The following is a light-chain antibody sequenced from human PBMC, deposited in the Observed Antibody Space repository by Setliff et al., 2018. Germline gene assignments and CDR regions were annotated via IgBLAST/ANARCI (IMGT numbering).Light chain of an antibody. CDR1: QGISSG. V-gene: IGKV1-13*02. CDR2: SAS. Sequence: IQLTQSPSSLSAYVGDRVTIACRASQGISSGLAWYRRKTGRPPKLLIYSASILESGVPSRFSGSGSGTDFTPTITSLQPEDFATYYCQKFNSYPLVFGGGTKVDIK. J-gene: IGKJ4*01. CDR3: QKFNSYPLV.